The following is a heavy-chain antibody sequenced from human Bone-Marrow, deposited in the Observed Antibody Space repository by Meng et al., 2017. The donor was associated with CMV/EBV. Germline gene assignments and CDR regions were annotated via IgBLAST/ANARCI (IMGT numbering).Heavy chain of an antibody. J-gene: IGHJ4*02. Sequence: GSLRLSCAVYGETFSGFYWTWIRQSPGKGLEWIGEINDSESTNYNPSLKSPVSMSVDTSKNQLSLKLNSVTAADTAVYYCARGRGRLDYWGQGMLVTVSS. CDR2: INDSEST. D-gene: IGHD3-10*01. CDR3: ARGRGRLDY. CDR1: GETFSGFY. V-gene: IGHV4-34*01.